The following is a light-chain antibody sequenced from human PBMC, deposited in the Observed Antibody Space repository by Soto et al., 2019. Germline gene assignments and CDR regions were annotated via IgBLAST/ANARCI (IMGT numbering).Light chain of an antibody. J-gene: IGKJ5*01. CDR1: QSVTNY. CDR2: DAS. V-gene: IGKV3-11*01. Sequence: EKLMTQSPGTLSLSPEERATRSCRASQSVTNYLAWYQQKPGQAPRLLIYDASNRATGIPARFSGSGSGSDFTLTISSLEPEDCTGDYCQQRSDWPLSFCQGTLLEVK. CDR3: QQRSDWPLS.